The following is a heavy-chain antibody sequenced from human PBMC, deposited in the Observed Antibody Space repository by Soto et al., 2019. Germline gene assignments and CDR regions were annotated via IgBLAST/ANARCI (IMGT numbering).Heavy chain of an antibody. V-gene: IGHV5-51*01. CDR1: GYSFTSYW. CDR2: IYPGDSDT. CDR3: ARPLSRDSHIDY. Sequence: GESVKISCKGSGYSFTSYWIGWVRPLPGKGLEWMGIIYPGDSDTRYSPSFQGQVTISADKSISTAYLQWSSLKASDTAMYYCARPLSRDSHIDYWGQGTLVTVSS. D-gene: IGHD2-21*02. J-gene: IGHJ4*02.